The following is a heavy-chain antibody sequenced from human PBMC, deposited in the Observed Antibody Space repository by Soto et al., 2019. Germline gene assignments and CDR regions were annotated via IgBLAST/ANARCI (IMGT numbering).Heavy chain of an antibody. CDR3: ARDHYRGITIFGVVKIPSAGLGYAYYFDY. V-gene: IGHV1-46*03. Sequence: GASVKVSCKASGYTFTSYYMHWVRQAPGQGLEWMGIINPSGGSTSYAQKFQGRVTMTRDTSTSTVYMELSSLRSEDTAVYYCARDHYRGITIFGVVKIPSAGLGYAYYFDYWGQGTLVTVSS. CDR2: INPSGGST. CDR1: GYTFTSYY. D-gene: IGHD3-3*01. J-gene: IGHJ4*02.